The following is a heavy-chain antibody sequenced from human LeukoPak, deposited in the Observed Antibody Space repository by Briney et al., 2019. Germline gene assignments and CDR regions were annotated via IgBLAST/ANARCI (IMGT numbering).Heavy chain of an antibody. D-gene: IGHD3-10*01. Sequence: GGSLRLSCAASGFTFSSYEMNWVRQAPGKGLEWVANIKQDGSEKYYVDSVKGRFTISRDNAKNSLYLQMNSLKTEDTAVYYCTRLSYYYGSGSYSPWGQGTLVTVSS. J-gene: IGHJ5*02. CDR3: TRLSYYYGSGSYSP. CDR1: GFTFSSYE. CDR2: IKQDGSEK. V-gene: IGHV3-7*03.